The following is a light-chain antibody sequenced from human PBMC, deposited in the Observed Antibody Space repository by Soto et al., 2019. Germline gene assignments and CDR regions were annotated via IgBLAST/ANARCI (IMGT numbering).Light chain of an antibody. V-gene: IGKV3-20*01. CDR1: QSVSRSY. Sequence: EIVLTQSPGTLPLSPGERATLSCRASQSVSRSYLAWYQQKPGQAPRLLIYGASSTATGITARFSGSGSGTHFSLTISRLEPEDFAVYYCQQYVRSPPIYTFGQGPKLDIK. J-gene: IGKJ2*01. CDR3: QQYVRSPPIYT. CDR2: GAS.